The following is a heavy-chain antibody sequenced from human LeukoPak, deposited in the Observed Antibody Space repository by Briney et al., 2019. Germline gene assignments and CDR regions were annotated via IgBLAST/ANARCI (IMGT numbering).Heavy chain of an antibody. CDR2: IYTSGST. D-gene: IGHD2-15*01. V-gene: IGHV4-4*07. CDR3: ARARRYCSGGSCYFHFDY. CDR1: GGSISSYY. J-gene: IGHJ4*02. Sequence: SETLSLTCTVSGGSISSYYWSWLRQPAGKGLEWIGRIYTSGSTNYNPSLTSRVTMSVDTSKNQFSLKLSSVTAADTAVYYCARARRYCSGGSCYFHFDYWGQGTLVTVSS.